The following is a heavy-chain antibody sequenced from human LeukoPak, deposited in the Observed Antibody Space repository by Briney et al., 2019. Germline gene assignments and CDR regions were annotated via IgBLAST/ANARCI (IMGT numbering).Heavy chain of an antibody. D-gene: IGHD1/OR15-1a*01. CDR1: GFTFRNSW. CDR3: ATDRGPNTFDH. J-gene: IGHJ4*02. Sequence: PGGSLRLSCAASGFTFRNSWTTWVRQAPGKGLEWVANINLDGSQKYYVDSVNGRFTASRDNGKNSLYLEMNNLRIEDTAVYYCATDRGPNTFDHWGQGTLITVSS. V-gene: IGHV3-7*01. CDR2: INLDGSQK.